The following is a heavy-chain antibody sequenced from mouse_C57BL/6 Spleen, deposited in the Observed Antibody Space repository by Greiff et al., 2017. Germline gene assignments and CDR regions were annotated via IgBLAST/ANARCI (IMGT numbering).Heavy chain of an antibody. V-gene: IGHV1-39*01. Sequence: VQLKESGPELVKPGASVKISCKASGYSFTDYNMNWVKQSNGKSLEWIGVINPNYGTTSYNQKFKGKATLTVDQSSSTAYMQLNSLTSEDSAVYDCAREGDYYGSSPFAYWGQGTLVTVSA. CDR1: GYSFTDYN. CDR2: INPNYGTT. D-gene: IGHD1-1*01. J-gene: IGHJ3*01. CDR3: AREGDYYGSSPFAY.